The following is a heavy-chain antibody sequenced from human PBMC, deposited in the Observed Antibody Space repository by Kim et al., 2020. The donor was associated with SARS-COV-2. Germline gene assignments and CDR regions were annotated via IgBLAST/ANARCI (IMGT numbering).Heavy chain of an antibody. Sequence: GGSLRLSCAASDFTFSSCGMHWVRQAPGKGLEWVSFISYDESEKYYVDSVKGQFTISRDNSKNTLDLQMNSLRVEDTAIYYCATECVRGEDAFHIWGRGTMVTVSS. V-gene: IGHV3-30*03. CDR3: ATECVRGEDAFHI. J-gene: IGHJ3*02. D-gene: IGHD5-12*01. CDR2: ISYDESEK. CDR1: DFTFSSCG.